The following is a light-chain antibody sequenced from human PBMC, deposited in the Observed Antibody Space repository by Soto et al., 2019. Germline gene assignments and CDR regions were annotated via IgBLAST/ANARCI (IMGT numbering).Light chain of an antibody. J-gene: IGKJ4*01. CDR3: QQRINWRST. Sequence: EIVMTKSPATLSVSPGERATLSCRASQSVRTYVAWYQQKAGQAPRLLIYDASNRATGIPARFSGSGSGTDFTLTISSLEPEDFAVYFCQQRINWRSTFGGGTKVDIK. CDR2: DAS. V-gene: IGKV3-11*01. CDR1: QSVRTY.